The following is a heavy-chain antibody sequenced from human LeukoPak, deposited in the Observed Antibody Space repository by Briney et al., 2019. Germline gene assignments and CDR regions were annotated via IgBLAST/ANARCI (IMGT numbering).Heavy chain of an antibody. D-gene: IGHD2-2*01. CDR3: AKDGGLGYCSSTTCSTPN. Sequence: PTGGSLRLSCAASGFTFSIYAMSWVRQAPGKGLEWVSAISGSGGTAYYADSVKGRFTISRDNSKNTLYLQMNSLRAEDTAVYYCAKDGGLGYCSSTTCSTPNWGQGTLVTVSS. CDR2: ISGSGGTA. V-gene: IGHV3-23*01. CDR1: GFTFSIYA. J-gene: IGHJ4*02.